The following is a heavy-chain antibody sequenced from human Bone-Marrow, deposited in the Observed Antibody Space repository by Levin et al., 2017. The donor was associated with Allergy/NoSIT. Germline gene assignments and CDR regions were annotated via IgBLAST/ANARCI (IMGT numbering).Heavy chain of an antibody. CDR1: GFTFSNYA. Sequence: RGESLKISCAASGFTFSNYAMHWVRQAPGKGLEWVAVISYDDGSNKYYADSVKGRFTISRDNSENTLYLQMNSLGAEDTAVYYCARNSYYGSGNLYYYYGMDVWGQGTTVTVSS. CDR3: ARNSYYGSGNLYYYYGMDV. CDR2: ISYDDGSNK. V-gene: IGHV3-30*04. J-gene: IGHJ6*02. D-gene: IGHD3-10*01.